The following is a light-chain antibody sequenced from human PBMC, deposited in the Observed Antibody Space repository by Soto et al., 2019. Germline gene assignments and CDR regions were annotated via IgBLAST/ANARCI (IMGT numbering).Light chain of an antibody. Sequence: VLTQPPSVSGAPGQRVTISCTGSSSNIGAGYDVHWYQQLPGTAPKLLIYGNSNLPAGVPARFSGSKSGTSASLAITGLQAEEEADYYCQSYDSSLSGWVFCGGTEVTVL. CDR1: SSNIGAGYD. V-gene: IGLV1-40*01. CDR2: GNS. J-gene: IGLJ2*01. CDR3: QSYDSSLSGWV.